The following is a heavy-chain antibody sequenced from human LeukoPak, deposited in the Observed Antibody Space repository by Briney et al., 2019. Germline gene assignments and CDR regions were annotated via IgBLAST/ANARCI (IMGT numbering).Heavy chain of an antibody. CDR1: GGSISSTYYY. D-gene: IGHD3-10*01. J-gene: IGHJ5*02. CDR3: ARGHYFASGNYYRGWFDP. V-gene: IGHV4-39*02. CDR2: IYYSGST. Sequence: TSETLSLTCTVSGGSISSTYYYWGWIRQPPGKGLEWIGTIYYSGSTYYNPSLKSRVTISVDTSKNHFSLKLSSVTAADTAVYYCARGHYFASGNYYRGWFDPWARDPWSPSPQ.